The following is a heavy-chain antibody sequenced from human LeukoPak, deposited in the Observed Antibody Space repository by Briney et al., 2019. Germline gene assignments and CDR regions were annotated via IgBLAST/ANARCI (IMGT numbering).Heavy chain of an antibody. V-gene: IGHV2-70*11. Sequence: SGPTLVNPTQTLTLTCTFSGFSLSTYGMCVSWIRQPPGKALEWLARVDWDDDQYYSTSLKTRLTISKDTSKNQVVLTMTNMDPVDTATYYCARTRDGGATTVTTSGWCFDLWGRGTLVTVSS. CDR3: ARTRDGGATTVTTSGWCFDL. D-gene: IGHD4-17*01. CDR2: VDWDDDQ. CDR1: GFSLSTYGMC. J-gene: IGHJ2*01.